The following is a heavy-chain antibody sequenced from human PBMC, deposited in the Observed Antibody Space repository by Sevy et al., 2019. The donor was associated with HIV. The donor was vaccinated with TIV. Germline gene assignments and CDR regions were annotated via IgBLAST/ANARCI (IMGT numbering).Heavy chain of an antibody. CDR2: ISTHNGDT. CDR3: ARRIYYDSSAYYWWFDP. Sequence: ASVKVSCKASGYTFTNYGISRVRQAPGQGLEWMGWISTHNGDTNYAQKLQGRVTMTTDTSTSTAYMELRSLRSDDTAVYYCARRIYYDSSAYYWWFDPWGQGTLVTVSS. D-gene: IGHD3-22*01. J-gene: IGHJ5*02. V-gene: IGHV1-18*01. CDR1: GYTFTNYG.